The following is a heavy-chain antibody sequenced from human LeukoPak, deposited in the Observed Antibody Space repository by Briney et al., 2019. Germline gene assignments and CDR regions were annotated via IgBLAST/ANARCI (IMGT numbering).Heavy chain of an antibody. Sequence: SETLSLTCTVSGGSISSSSYYWGWIRQPPGKGLERIGSIYYSGSTYYNPSLKSRVTISVDTSKNQFSLKLSSVTAADTAVYYCASGYYYFDSWGQGTLVTVSS. CDR2: IYYSGST. D-gene: IGHD5-12*01. CDR1: GGSISSSSYY. CDR3: ASGYYYFDS. V-gene: IGHV4-39*07. J-gene: IGHJ4*02.